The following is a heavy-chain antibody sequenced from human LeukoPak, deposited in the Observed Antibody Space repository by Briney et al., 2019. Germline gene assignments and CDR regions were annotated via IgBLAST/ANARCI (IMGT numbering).Heavy chain of an antibody. Sequence: SETLSLTCTVSGGSISSGGYYWSWIRQHPGKGLEWIGYIYYSGSTYYNPSLKSRVTISVDTSKNQFSLKLSSVTAADTAVYYCARGLQRWLQLYYFDYWGQGTLVTVSS. CDR1: GGSISSGGYY. CDR2: IYYSGST. V-gene: IGHV4-31*03. D-gene: IGHD5-24*01. J-gene: IGHJ4*02. CDR3: ARGLQRWLQLYYFDY.